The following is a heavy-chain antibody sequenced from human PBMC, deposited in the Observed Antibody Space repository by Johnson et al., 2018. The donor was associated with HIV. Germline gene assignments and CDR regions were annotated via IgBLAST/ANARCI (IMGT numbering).Heavy chain of an antibody. CDR1: GFTFGDYA. D-gene: IGHD3-3*01. V-gene: IGHV3-49*03. J-gene: IGHJ3*02. CDR3: TPDIGSGYLWGSYAFDI. Sequence: MQLVESGGGLVQPGRSLRLSCSASGFTFGDYAMSWFRQAPGKGLEWVGFIRSKPYGGTTEYAASVKGRFTISRDNSKNTLYLQMNSLKSEDTAVYYGTPDIGSGYLWGSYAFDIWGQGTMVTVSS. CDR2: IRSKPYGGTT.